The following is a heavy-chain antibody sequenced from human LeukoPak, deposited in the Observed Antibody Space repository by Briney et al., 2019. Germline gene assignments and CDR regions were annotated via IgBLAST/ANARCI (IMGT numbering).Heavy chain of an antibody. CDR2: IYYSGST. Sequence: SETLSLTCTVSGGSISGSSYYWGWIRQPPGKGLEWIGSIYYSGSTYYNPSLKSRVTISVDTSKNQFSLKLSSVTAADTAVYYCARDGMRATGYWGQGTLVTVSS. J-gene: IGHJ4*02. D-gene: IGHD1-26*01. CDR3: ARDGMRATGY. CDR1: GGSISGSSYY. V-gene: IGHV4-39*02.